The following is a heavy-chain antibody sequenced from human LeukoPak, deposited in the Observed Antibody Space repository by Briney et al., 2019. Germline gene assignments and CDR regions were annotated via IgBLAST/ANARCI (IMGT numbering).Heavy chain of an antibody. Sequence: GGSLRLSCAASGFIFSSYSMNWVRQAPGKGLEWVASISSSANYIYYADSMRGRFTISRDNAKDSLYLQMNSLRAEDTAVYYCARGRSSSSKGYYYMDVWGKGTTVTVSS. J-gene: IGHJ6*03. CDR2: ISSSANYI. CDR1: GFIFSSYS. V-gene: IGHV3-21*01. D-gene: IGHD6-6*01. CDR3: ARGRSSSSKGYYYMDV.